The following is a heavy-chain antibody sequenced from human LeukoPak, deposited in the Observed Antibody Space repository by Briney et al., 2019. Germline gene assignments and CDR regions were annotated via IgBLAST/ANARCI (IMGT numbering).Heavy chain of an antibody. D-gene: IGHD6-13*01. J-gene: IGHJ4*02. CDR2: INPNSGGT. V-gene: IGHV1-2*06. CDR1: GGTFSSYA. Sequence: ASVKVSCKASGGTFSSYAISWVRQAPGQGLEWMGRINPNSGGTNYAQKFQGRVTMTRDTSISTAYMELSRLRSDDTAVYYCARVGIAAAGTYWGQGTLVTVSS. CDR3: ARVGIAAAGTY.